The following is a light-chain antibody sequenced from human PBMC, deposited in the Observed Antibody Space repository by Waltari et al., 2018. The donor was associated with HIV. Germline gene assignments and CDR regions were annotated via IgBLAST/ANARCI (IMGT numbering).Light chain of an antibody. CDR3: QHYDTSPT. J-gene: IGKJ1*01. CDR1: QSLSSSY. CDR2: GAS. Sequence: EIVLTQSPGTLSLSPGDRATLSCRASQSLSSSYLAWYQQRPGQAPRLLIYGASSRAPVIPDKFSGSGSGTDFTLTISRLEPADFALYYCQHYDTSPTFGQGTKVEIK. V-gene: IGKV3-20*01.